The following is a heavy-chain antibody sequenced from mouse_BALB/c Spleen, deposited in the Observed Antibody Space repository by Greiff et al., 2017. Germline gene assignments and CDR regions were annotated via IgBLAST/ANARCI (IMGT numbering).Heavy chain of an antibody. CDR3: ARVDYDYDWFAY. V-gene: IGHV14-3*02. Sequence: VQLQQSGAELVKPGASVKLSCTASGFNIKDTYMHWVKQRPEQGLEWIGRIDPANGNTKYDPKFQGKATIPADTSSNTAYLQLSSLTSEDTAVYYCARVDYDYDWFAYWGQGTLVTVSA. J-gene: IGHJ3*01. CDR2: IDPANGNT. CDR1: GFNIKDTY. D-gene: IGHD2-4*01.